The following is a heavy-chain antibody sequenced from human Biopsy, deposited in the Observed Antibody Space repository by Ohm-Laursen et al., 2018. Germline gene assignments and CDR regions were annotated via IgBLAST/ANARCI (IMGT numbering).Heavy chain of an antibody. CDR2: ISGSGDTT. Sequence: SLRLSCAASGFTFSTYAMTWVRQAPGKGLEWVSAISGSGDTTYYADPVKGRFTISRDNSKNTVSLQMNSLRAEDTALYYCAKAGPARSGYYTGFVVDGCDSWGQGTLVTVSS. CDR3: AKAGPARSGYYTGFVVDGCDS. J-gene: IGHJ4*02. D-gene: IGHD3-3*01. CDR1: GFTFSTYA. V-gene: IGHV3-23*01.